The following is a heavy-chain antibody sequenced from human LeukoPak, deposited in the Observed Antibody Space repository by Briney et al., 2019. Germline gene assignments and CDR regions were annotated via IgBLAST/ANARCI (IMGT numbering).Heavy chain of an antibody. CDR2: IHFSGNT. V-gene: IGHV4-39*01. CDR3: ATRRDGYTHFDY. J-gene: IGHJ4*02. D-gene: IGHD5-24*01. Sequence: PSETLSLTCTVSGDSISSSSYFWGWIRQPPGKGLEWIGHIHFSGNTYYIPSLKSRLTMTVATSKYQFSLNLSSVTAADAAVYYCATRRDGYTHFDYWGQGTLVSVSS. CDR1: GDSISSSSYF.